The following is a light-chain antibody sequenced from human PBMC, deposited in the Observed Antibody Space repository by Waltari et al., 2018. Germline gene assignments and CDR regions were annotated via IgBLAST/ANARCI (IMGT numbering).Light chain of an antibody. V-gene: IGKV4-1*01. J-gene: IGKJ2*01. CDR2: GAS. CDR1: QSVLYSSNNKNY. Sequence: DIVMTQSPDSLAVSLGERATINCKSSQSVLYSSNNKNYFAWYQQKPGQPPKLLIYGASTRESGVPDRFSGSGSGTDFTLTISSLQAEDVAVYYCQQYYSTPPTFGQGTKLEIK. CDR3: QQYYSTPPT.